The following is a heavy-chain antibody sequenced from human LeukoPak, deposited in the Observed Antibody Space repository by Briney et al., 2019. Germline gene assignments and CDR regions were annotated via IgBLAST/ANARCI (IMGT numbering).Heavy chain of an antibody. V-gene: IGHV3-23*01. Sequence: GGSLRLSSAASGFTFSSYAMSWVRQAPGKGLEWVSAISGSGGSTYYADYVKGRFTISRDNSKNTLYLQMNSLRAEDTAVYYCAKDLSTVTGTTDYWGQGTLVTVSS. J-gene: IGHJ4*02. CDR2: ISGSGGST. CDR3: AKDLSTVTGTTDY. D-gene: IGHD1-7*01. CDR1: GFTFSSYA.